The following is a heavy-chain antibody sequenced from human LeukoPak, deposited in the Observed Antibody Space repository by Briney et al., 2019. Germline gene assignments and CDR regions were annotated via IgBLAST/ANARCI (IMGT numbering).Heavy chain of an antibody. CDR3: AREFSSGYYYVLDY. J-gene: IGHJ4*02. V-gene: IGHV3-21*01. Sequence: GGSLRLSCAASGFTFSSYSMNWVRQAPGKGLEWVSSISSSSSYIYYADSVKGRFTISRDNAKNSPYLQMNSLRAEDTAVYYCAREFSSGYYYVLDYWGQGTLVTVSS. CDR2: ISSSSSYI. D-gene: IGHD3-22*01. CDR1: GFTFSSYS.